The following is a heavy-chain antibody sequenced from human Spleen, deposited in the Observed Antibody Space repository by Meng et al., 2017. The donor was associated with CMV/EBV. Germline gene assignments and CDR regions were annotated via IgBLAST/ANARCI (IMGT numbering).Heavy chain of an antibody. CDR1: GFTFSGYG. D-gene: IGHD4-17*01. CDR3: AKDTVSRGWFDP. CDR2: IRYDRSNK. Sequence: CAASGFTFSGYGMHWVRQAPGKGLEWVAFIRYDRSNKYCADSVKGRFTISRDNSKNTLYLQMNSLRPEDTAVYYCAKDTVSRGWFDPWGQGTLVTVSS. J-gene: IGHJ5*02. V-gene: IGHV3-30*02.